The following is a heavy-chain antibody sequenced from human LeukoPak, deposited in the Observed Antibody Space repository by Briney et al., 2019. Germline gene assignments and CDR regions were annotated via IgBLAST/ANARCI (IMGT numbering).Heavy chain of an antibody. V-gene: IGHV4-31*03. J-gene: IGHJ4*02. Sequence: SQTLSLTCTVSGGSISSGGYYWSWLRQHPGKGLEWIGYIYYSGSTYYNPSLKSRVTISVDTSKNQFSLKLSSVTAADTAVYYCAREECSGGSCYDYWGQGTLVTVSS. CDR3: AREECSGGSCYDY. CDR1: GGSISSGGYY. D-gene: IGHD2-15*01. CDR2: IYYSGST.